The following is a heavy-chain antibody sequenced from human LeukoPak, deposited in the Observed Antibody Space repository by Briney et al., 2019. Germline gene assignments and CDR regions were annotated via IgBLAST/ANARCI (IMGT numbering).Heavy chain of an antibody. J-gene: IGHJ4*02. CDR2: IYNSGST. Sequence: SETLSLTCAVYGGSFSGYYWSWIRQPPGKGPEWIGYIYNSGSTNYNPSLKSRVTISIDTSKNQFSLKLNSVTAADTAVYYCAAESERWLLRSWGQGTLVTVSS. CDR1: GGSFSGYY. V-gene: IGHV4-59*01. D-gene: IGHD6-19*01. CDR3: AAESERWLLRS.